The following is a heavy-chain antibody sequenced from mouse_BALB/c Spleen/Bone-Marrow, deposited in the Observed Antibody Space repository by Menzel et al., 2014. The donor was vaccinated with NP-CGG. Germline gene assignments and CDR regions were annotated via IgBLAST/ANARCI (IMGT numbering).Heavy chain of an antibody. CDR3: AREVLRDYFDY. V-gene: IGHV5-12-1*01. CDR1: GFAFSSYD. D-gene: IGHD1-1*01. Sequence: EVMLVESGGGLVKPGGSLKLSCAASGFAFSSYDMSWVRQTQEKRPEWVAYISSGGGSTYYPDTVKGRFTISRDNAKNTLYLQMSSLKSEDTAMYYCAREVLRDYFDYWGQGTTLTVSS. J-gene: IGHJ2*01. CDR2: ISSGGGST.